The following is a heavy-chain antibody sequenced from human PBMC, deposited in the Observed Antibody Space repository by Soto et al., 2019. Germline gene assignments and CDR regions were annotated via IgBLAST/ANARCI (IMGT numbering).Heavy chain of an antibody. CDR3: AKAYSYGPNYYYGMDV. CDR2: TNNDGST. V-gene: IGHV3-23*01. Sequence: GGSLRLSCAASGFTFSSYWMVWVRQAPGEGLVWVSRTNNDGSTYYADSVKGRFTISRDNSKNTLYLQMNSLRAEDTAVYYCAKAYSYGPNYYYGMDVWGQGTTVTVSS. CDR1: GFTFSSYW. D-gene: IGHD5-18*01. J-gene: IGHJ6*02.